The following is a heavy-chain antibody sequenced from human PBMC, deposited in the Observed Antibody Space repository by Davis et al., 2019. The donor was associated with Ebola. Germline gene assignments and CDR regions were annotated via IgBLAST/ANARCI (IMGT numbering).Heavy chain of an antibody. J-gene: IGHJ6*04. V-gene: IGHV4-31*01. CDR1: GVSLNSGDYY. D-gene: IGHD6-13*01. CDR2: IYTSGSA. Sequence: MPSETLSLTCTVSGVSLNSGDYYWSWIRQLPGKGLEWIGFIYTSGSAYYNPSLESQVTISLDTSKSHFSLKLSSVTAADTAVYYCARQGKQNLAYYYYYGLDVWGKGTTVTVSS. CDR3: ARQGKQNLAYYYYYGLDV.